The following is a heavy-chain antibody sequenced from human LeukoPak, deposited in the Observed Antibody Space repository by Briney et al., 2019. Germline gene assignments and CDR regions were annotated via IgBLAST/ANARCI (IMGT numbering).Heavy chain of an antibody. CDR2: ISSSGSNI. J-gene: IGHJ4*02. V-gene: IGHV3-64D*06. Sequence: GGSLRLTCSASGFTFTSFAMHWVRQAPRKGLEYVSAISSSGSNIFYADSVKGRFTISRDNSKSTLYLQMSGLRTDDTAVYYCVRDLRGVEPPPPHQKYWGQGTLVTVSS. D-gene: IGHD1-14*01. CDR1: GFTFTSFA. CDR3: VRDLRGVEPPPPHQKY.